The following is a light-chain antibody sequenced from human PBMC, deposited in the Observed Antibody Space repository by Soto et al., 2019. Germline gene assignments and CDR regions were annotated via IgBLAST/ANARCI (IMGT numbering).Light chain of an antibody. J-gene: IGLJ2*01. Sequence: QSALTQPASVSGSPGQSITISCTGTSSDVGGYNYVSWYQQHPGKAPKLMIYDVSNRPSGVFNRFSGSKSGNTASLTISGLQAEDEADYYCSSYTRNSSLVAFGGGTKVTVL. V-gene: IGLV2-14*01. CDR1: SSDVGGYNY. CDR2: DVS. CDR3: SSYTRNSSLVA.